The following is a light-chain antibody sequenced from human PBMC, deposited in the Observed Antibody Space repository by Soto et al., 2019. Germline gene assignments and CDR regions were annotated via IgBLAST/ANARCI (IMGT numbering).Light chain of an antibody. V-gene: IGKV1-5*03. CDR2: KAS. CDR3: QQYDSYWT. J-gene: IGKJ1*01. CDR1: EDVSQW. Sequence: IWMTQSPSTLSASVGDTVTITCRATEDVSQWLAWYQQKPGQAPKLLIYKASTLETGVPSRFSGRGSGTEFILTIRDLQPDDFATYYCQQYDSYWTFGQGTKVDIK.